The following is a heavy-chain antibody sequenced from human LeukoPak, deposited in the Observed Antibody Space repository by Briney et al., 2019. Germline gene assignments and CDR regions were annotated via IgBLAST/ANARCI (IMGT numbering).Heavy chain of an antibody. Sequence: PGGSLRLSCAASGFTFSSYSMIWVRQAPGEGLEWVSSISSSSSYIYYADSVKGRFTISRDNAKNSLYLQMNSLRAEDTAVYYCARDMEEYFDYWGQGTLVTVSS. CDR3: ARDMEEYFDY. CDR1: GFTFSSYS. D-gene: IGHD3-10*01. CDR2: ISSSSSYI. J-gene: IGHJ4*02. V-gene: IGHV3-21*01.